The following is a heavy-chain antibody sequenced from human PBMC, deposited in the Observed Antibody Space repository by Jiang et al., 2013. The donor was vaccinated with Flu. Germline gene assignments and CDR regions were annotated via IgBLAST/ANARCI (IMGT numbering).Heavy chain of an antibody. J-gene: IGHJ4*02. V-gene: IGHV3-23*01. CDR1: GFTFSSYA. CDR3: AKCEATIFGVVIKSFDY. Sequence: VQLLESGGGLVQPGGSLRLSCAASGFTFSSYAMSWVRQAPGKGLEWVSAISGSGGSTYYADSVKGRFTISRDNSKNTLYLQMNSLRAEDTAVYYCAKCEATIFGVVIKSFDYVGPGNPGHRLL. CDR2: ISGSGGST. D-gene: IGHD3-3*01.